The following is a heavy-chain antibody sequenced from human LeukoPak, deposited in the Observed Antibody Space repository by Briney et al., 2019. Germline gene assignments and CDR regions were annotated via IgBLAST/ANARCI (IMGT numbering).Heavy chain of an antibody. Sequence: KTSETLSLTCTVSGGSISSYYWSWIRQPPGKGLEWIGYIYYSGSTNYNPSLKSRVTISVDTSKNQFSLKLGSVTAADTAVYYCARGGMATTYFDYWGQGTLVTVSS. V-gene: IGHV4-59*01. CDR1: GGSISSYY. CDR2: IYYSGST. CDR3: ARGGMATTYFDY. J-gene: IGHJ4*02. D-gene: IGHD5-24*01.